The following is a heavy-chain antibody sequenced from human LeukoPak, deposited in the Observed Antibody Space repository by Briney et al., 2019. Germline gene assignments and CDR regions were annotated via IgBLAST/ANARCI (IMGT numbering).Heavy chain of an antibody. CDR1: GGSISSSSYY. D-gene: IGHD1-14*01. CDR2: IYYSGST. CDR3: ARRREPGDDAFDI. J-gene: IGHJ3*02. Sequence: PSETLSLTCTVSGGSISSSSYYWGWIRQPPGKGLEWIGSIYYSGSTYYNPSLKSRVTISVDTSKNQFSLKLSSVTAADTAVYYCARRREPGDDAFDIWGQGTMVTVSS. V-gene: IGHV4-39*01.